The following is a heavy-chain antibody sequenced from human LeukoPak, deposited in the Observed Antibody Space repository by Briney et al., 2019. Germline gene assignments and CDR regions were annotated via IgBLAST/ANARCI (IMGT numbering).Heavy chain of an antibody. CDR2: ISSSSTYI. V-gene: IGHV3-21*06. CDR1: GFAFSSYG. Sequence: PGGSLRLSCAASGFAFSSYGMHWVRQVPGKGLEWVSSISSSSTYIYYADSVKGRFTISRDNVRILVYLQMNSLRAEDTAVYYCARDEYSSSSDGFDSWGQGTLVTVSS. D-gene: IGHD6-6*01. CDR3: ARDEYSSSSDGFDS. J-gene: IGHJ4*01.